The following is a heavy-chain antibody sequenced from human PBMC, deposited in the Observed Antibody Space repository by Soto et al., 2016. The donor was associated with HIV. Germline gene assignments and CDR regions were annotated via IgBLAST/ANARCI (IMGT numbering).Heavy chain of an antibody. CDR2: INSDGTSV. CDR3: ARTRDYLWGRDAFDL. V-gene: IGHV3-74*01. CDR1: GFTFRSYW. Sequence: EVQLVESGGGLIQPGGSLRLSCAASGFTFRSYWIHWVRQVPEKGLEWVSRINSDGTSVNYADSVKGRITISRDNAKKTLYLEMNNLGADDTAVYYCARTRDYLWGRDAFDLVGPGDSWSPSPQ. D-gene: IGHD3-16*01. J-gene: IGHJ3*01.